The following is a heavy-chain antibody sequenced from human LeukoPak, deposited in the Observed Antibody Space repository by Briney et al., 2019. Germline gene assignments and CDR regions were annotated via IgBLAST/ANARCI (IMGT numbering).Heavy chain of an antibody. CDR3: ARDATAIKTVFDP. J-gene: IGHJ5*02. D-gene: IGHD5-18*01. V-gene: IGHV1-2*02. CDR1: GYTFTGYY. CDR2: INPNSGGT. Sequence: ASVKVSCKASGYTFTGYYMHWVRQAPGQGLEWMGWINPNSGGTNYAQKFQGRVTITRDTSISTAYMELSRLRSDDTAVYYCARDATAIKTVFDPWGQGTLVTVS.